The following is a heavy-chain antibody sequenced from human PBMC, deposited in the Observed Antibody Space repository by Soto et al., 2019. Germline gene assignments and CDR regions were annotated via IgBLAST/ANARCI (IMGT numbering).Heavy chain of an antibody. Sequence: GESLKISCKGSGYSFTSYWISWVRQMPGKGLEWMGRIDPSDSYTNYSPSFQGHVTISADKSISTAYLQWSSLKASDTAMYYCERNFIVEEAGTGPYNWFDTWGQGTRVTVSS. V-gene: IGHV5-10-1*01. CDR3: ERNFIVEEAGTGPYNWFDT. J-gene: IGHJ5*02. CDR2: IDPSDSYT. CDR1: GYSFTSYW. D-gene: IGHD6-13*01.